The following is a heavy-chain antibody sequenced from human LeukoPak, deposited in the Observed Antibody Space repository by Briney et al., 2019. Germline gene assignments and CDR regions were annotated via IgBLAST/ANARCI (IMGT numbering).Heavy chain of an antibody. CDR3: AKDGLMRFFDY. J-gene: IGHJ4*02. Sequence: GSLRLSCAASGFIFSSYDLYWVRQPPGKGLEWVAVISNDGNTKQYADSVKGRFTISRDNSKNTLYLQMNSLRADDTAVYHCAKDGLMRFFDYWGQGTLVTVSS. CDR2: ISNDGNTK. V-gene: IGHV3-30*18. CDR1: GFIFSSYD. D-gene: IGHD2-8*01.